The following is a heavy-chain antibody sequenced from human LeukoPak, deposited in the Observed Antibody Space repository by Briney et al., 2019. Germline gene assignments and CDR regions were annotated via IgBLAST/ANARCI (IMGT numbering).Heavy chain of an antibody. Sequence: SETLSLTCAVYGGSFSGYYWSWIRQPPGKGLEWIGEINHSGSTNYNPSLKSRVTISVDTSKNQFSLKLSSVTAADTAVYYCASLRYFDWLESPPDHHFDYWGQGTLVTVSS. J-gene: IGHJ4*02. CDR3: ASLRYFDWLESPPDHHFDY. V-gene: IGHV4-34*01. D-gene: IGHD3-9*01. CDR2: INHSGST. CDR1: GGSFSGYY.